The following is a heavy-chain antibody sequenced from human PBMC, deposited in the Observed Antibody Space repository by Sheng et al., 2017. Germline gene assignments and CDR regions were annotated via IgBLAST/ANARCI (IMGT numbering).Heavy chain of an antibody. CDR3: ARAYYYGDYDPFDY. V-gene: IGHV1-2*06. J-gene: IGHJ4*02. D-gene: IGHD4-17*01. CDR2: INPNSGGT. CDR1: GYTFTGYY. Sequence: QVQLVQSGAEMKKPGASVKVSCKASGYTFTGYYMHWVRQAPGQGLEWMGRINPNSGGTNYAQKFQGRVTMTRDTSISTAYMELSRLRSDDTAVYYCARAYYYGDYDPFDYWGQGTLVTVSS.